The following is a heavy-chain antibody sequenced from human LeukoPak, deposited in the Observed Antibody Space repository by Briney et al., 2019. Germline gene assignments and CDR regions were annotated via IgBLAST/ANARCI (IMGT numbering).Heavy chain of an antibody. Sequence: SETLSLTCTVSGGSIRSYYWTWIRQPPGKGLEWIGYIYYSGSTNYNPSLKSRVTISVDTSKNQFSLKLSSVTAADTAVYYCARVTVTTPGDYYGMDVWGQGTTVTVSS. J-gene: IGHJ6*02. CDR1: GGSIRSYY. V-gene: IGHV4-59*01. CDR2: IYYSGST. CDR3: ARVTVTTPGDYYGMDV. D-gene: IGHD4-11*01.